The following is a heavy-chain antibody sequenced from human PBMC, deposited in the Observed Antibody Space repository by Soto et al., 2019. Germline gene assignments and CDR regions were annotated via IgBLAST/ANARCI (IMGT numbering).Heavy chain of an antibody. J-gene: IGHJ4*02. Sequence: EVQLLESGGGLVQPGGSLRLSCAASGFTFSSYAMNWVRQAPGKGLEWVSVISGSGDSTYYADSVKGRFTISRDNSKTTLYRQMNSLRAEDTAVYYCARRSSSWYFDCWGQGTLVTVSS. V-gene: IGHV3-23*01. CDR3: ARRSSSWYFDC. D-gene: IGHD6-13*01. CDR1: GFTFSSYA. CDR2: ISGSGDST.